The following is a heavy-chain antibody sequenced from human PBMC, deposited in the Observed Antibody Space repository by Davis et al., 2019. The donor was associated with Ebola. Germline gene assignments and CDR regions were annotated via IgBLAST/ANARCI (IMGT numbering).Heavy chain of an antibody. CDR2: ISSSGSTI. Sequence: GESLKISCAASGFTFSSYGMHWVRQAPGKGLEWVSYISSSGSTIYYADSVKGRFTISRDNAKNSLYLQMNSLRAEDTAVYYCARDCTSCLYGMDVWGQGTTVTVSS. D-gene: IGHD2-2*01. J-gene: IGHJ6*02. CDR3: ARDCTSCLYGMDV. V-gene: IGHV3-48*04. CDR1: GFTFSSYG.